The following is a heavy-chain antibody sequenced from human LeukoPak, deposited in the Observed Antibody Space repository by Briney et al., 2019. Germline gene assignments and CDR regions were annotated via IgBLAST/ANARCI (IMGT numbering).Heavy chain of an antibody. V-gene: IGHV4-59*08. CDR3: ASTRRAAVAGRFDS. Sequence: PSETLSLTCTVSGGSISSYYWSWIRQPPGKGLEWIGYIYYSGSTNYNPSLKSRVTMSVDESKNQFSLRVHFVSAADTAVYYCASTRRAAVAGRFDSWGQGTLVTVSS. CDR2: IYYSGST. D-gene: IGHD6-19*01. CDR1: GGSISSYY. J-gene: IGHJ4*02.